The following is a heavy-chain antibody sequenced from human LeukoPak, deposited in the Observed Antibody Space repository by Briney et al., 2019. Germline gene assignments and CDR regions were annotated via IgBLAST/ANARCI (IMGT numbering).Heavy chain of an antibody. V-gene: IGHV4-59*01. CDR3: AREYCSGGSCYRYLFDY. Sequence: SETLSLTCTGSGGSISSYYWSWIRQPPGKGLEWIGYIYYSGSTNYNPSLKSRVTISVDTSKNQFSLKLSSVTAADTAVYYCAREYCSGGSCYRYLFDYWGQGTLVTVSS. D-gene: IGHD2-15*01. CDR2: IYYSGST. CDR1: GGSISSYY. J-gene: IGHJ4*02.